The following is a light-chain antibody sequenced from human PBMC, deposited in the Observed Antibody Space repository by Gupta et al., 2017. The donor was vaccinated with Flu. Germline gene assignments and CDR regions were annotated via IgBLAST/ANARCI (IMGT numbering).Light chain of an antibody. Sequence: VGDRVTITCRANETISTYLNWYQQKPGKAPKLLIYTASSLQSGVPPRFSVSGSGTAFTIIINILQPEDFSSYHCQQGYTTPYTFGQGTKV. V-gene: IGKV1-39*01. CDR2: TAS. J-gene: IGKJ2*01. CDR3: QQGYTTPYT. CDR1: ETISTY.